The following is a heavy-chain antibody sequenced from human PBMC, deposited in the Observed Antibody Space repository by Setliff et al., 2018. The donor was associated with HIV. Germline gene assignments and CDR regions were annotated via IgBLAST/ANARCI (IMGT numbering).Heavy chain of an antibody. Sequence: SETLSLTCSVYGTSFSDHYWRWVRQTPGKGLEWIGEMNQSGTTNYNPSLKSRVTMSIDTSERQFSLKLTPVTAADTAVYYCVRWYYCVSGACYRADYWGQGTMVTVSS. CDR1: GTSFSDHY. J-gene: IGHJ4*02. CDR3: VRWYYCVSGACYRADY. D-gene: IGHD2-21*02. V-gene: IGHV4-34*01. CDR2: MNQSGTT.